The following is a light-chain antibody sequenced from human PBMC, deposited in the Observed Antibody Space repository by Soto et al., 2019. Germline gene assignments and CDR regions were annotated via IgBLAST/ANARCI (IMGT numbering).Light chain of an antibody. CDR2: EVT. CDR1: SSDVGGYNY. CDR3: SSYAASNNFYFV. Sequence: SVLTQPPSASGSPGQSVTISCTGTSSDVGGYNYVSWYQQYPGRAPKLMIYEVTKRPSGVPDRFSGSKSGNTASLTVSGLQAEDEADYYCSSYAASNNFYFVFGGGT. J-gene: IGLJ2*01. V-gene: IGLV2-8*01.